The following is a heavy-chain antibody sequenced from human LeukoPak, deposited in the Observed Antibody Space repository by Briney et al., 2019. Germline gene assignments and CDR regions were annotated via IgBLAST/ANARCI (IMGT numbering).Heavy chain of an antibody. V-gene: IGHV3-23*01. CDR1: GFTFSSYA. Sequence: AGGSLRLSCAASGFTFSSYAMSWVRQAPGKGLEWVSAISGSGGSTYYADSVKGRFTISRDNSKNTLYLQMNSLRAEDTAVYYCAKESGRGVVVSKNWFDPWGQGTLVTVSS. CDR3: AKESGRGVVVSKNWFDP. D-gene: IGHD2-2*01. J-gene: IGHJ5*02. CDR2: ISGSGGST.